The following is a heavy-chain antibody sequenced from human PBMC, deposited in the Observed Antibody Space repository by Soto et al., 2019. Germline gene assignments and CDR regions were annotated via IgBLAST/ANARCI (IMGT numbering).Heavy chain of an antibody. V-gene: IGHV3-9*01. D-gene: IGHD2-15*01. Sequence: LRLSCAASGVTFDDYAMHWVRQAPGKALEWVSTISWNSGTIAYADSVKGRFTISRDNAKNFLFLQMNSLRPDDTALYYCAKDLRGGTVVAPFAYWAQGTLVTVPQ. J-gene: IGHJ4*02. CDR3: AKDLRGGTVVAPFAY. CDR2: ISWNSGTI. CDR1: GVTFDDYA.